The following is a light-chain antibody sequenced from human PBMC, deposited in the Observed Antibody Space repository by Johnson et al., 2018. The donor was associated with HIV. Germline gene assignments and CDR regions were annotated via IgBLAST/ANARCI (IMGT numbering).Light chain of an antibody. Sequence: QSVLTQPPSVSAASGQKVDISCSGSSSNIENNYLSWYQQLPHTAPKLLISDNNKRPSGIPDRFSGSKSGATATLDITGLQTGAEADYYCGTWDNSLSDYVFGTGTKVTVL. CDR3: GTWDNSLSDYV. CDR2: DNN. V-gene: IGLV1-51*01. CDR1: SSNIENNY. J-gene: IGLJ1*01.